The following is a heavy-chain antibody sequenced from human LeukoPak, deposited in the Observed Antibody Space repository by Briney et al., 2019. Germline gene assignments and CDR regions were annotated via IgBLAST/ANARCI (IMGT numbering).Heavy chain of an antibody. CDR3: ARGYSSGWYPVVYYYYYMDV. Sequence: GGSLRLSCAASGFTFSSYWMSWVRQAPGKGLEWVANIKQDGSEKYYVDSVKGRFTISRDNAKNSLYLQMNSLRAEDTAVYYCARGYSSGWYPVVYYYYYMDVWGKGTTVTVSS. V-gene: IGHV3-7*01. J-gene: IGHJ6*03. CDR2: IKQDGSEK. D-gene: IGHD6-19*01. CDR1: GFTFSSYW.